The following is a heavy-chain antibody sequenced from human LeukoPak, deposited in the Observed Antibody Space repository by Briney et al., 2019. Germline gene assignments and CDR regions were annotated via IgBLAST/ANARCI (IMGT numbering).Heavy chain of an antibody. Sequence: PGGSLRLSCAASGFTFSSYCVNWIRQAPGKGLEWVASISNTSTYIYYADSVKGRFTISRDNAKSSLYLQMNSLRAEDTAVYYCARDVHSDYDYYAMDVWGQGTTVTVSS. D-gene: IGHD4-11*01. CDR1: GFTFSSYC. V-gene: IGHV3-21*01. CDR2: ISNTSTYI. J-gene: IGHJ6*02. CDR3: ARDVHSDYDYYAMDV.